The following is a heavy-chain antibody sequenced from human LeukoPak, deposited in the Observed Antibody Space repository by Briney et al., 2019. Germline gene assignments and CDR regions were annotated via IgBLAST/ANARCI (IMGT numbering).Heavy chain of an antibody. V-gene: IGHV1-2*02. CDR1: GYTFTGYY. Sequence: ASVKVSCKASGYTFTGYYIHWVRQAPGQGLEWMGWINPNSGDTNHAQKFQGRVTMTRDTSISTVYMELSRLRSDDTAVFYCARGWPQGFDYWGQGTLVTVSS. CDR2: INPNSGDT. CDR3: ARGWPQGFDY. D-gene: IGHD2-15*01. J-gene: IGHJ4*02.